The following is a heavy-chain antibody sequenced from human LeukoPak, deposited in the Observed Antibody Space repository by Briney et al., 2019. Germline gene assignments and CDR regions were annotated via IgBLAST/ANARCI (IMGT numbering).Heavy chain of an antibody. D-gene: IGHD4-17*01. Sequence: GESLKISCKGSGYSFTSYWIGWVRHMPGKGLEWMGIIYPGDSDTRYSPSFQGQVTISADKSISTAYLQWSSLTASDTAMYYCARPSVTTGLYYFDYWGQGTLVTVSS. J-gene: IGHJ4*02. V-gene: IGHV5-51*01. CDR2: IYPGDSDT. CDR3: ARPSVTTGLYYFDY. CDR1: GYSFTSYW.